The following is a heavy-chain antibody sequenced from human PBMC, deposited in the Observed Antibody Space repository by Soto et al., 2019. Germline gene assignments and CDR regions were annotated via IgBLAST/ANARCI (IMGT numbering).Heavy chain of an antibody. Sequence: QVQLQESGPGLVKPSETLSLTCTVSGGSISSYYWSWIRQPPGKGLEWIGYIYNSGSTNYNPSLKSRVTISVDTSKNQFSLKLSSVTAADTAVYYCARRWGPTCDFWGQGTLVTVSS. D-gene: IGHD1-26*01. V-gene: IGHV4-59*01. CDR2: IYNSGST. J-gene: IGHJ4*02. CDR3: ARRWGPTCDF. CDR1: GGSISSYY.